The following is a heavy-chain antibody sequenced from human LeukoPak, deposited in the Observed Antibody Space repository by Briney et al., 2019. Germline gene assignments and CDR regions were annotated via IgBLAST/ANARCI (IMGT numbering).Heavy chain of an antibody. D-gene: IGHD4-17*01. CDR3: ARTPSYGDYVLTTDKNAFDI. CDR1: GFTFSSYS. Sequence: GGSLRLSCAASGFTFSSYSMNWVRQAPGKGLEWVSSISSSSSYIYYADSVKGRFTISRDNAKNSLYLQMNSLRAEDTAVYYCARTPSYGDYVLTTDKNAFDIWGQGTMVTVSS. CDR2: ISSSSSYI. J-gene: IGHJ3*02. V-gene: IGHV3-21*01.